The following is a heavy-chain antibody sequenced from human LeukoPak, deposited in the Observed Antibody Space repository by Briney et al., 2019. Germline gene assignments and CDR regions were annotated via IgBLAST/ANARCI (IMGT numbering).Heavy chain of an antibody. CDR2: IYYSGST. V-gene: IGHV4-39*01. J-gene: IGHJ2*01. Sequence: PETPSLTCVVSDGSTSSSSYYWGWIRQPPGNGLEWIRNIYYSGSTYYNPSLKSRVTISVDTSENHFCLKLCSVTAADTGVYYCARQRGGGYWYFDLWGRGTLVTVSS. D-gene: IGHD3-10*01. CDR1: DGSTSSSSYY. CDR3: ARQRGGGYWYFDL.